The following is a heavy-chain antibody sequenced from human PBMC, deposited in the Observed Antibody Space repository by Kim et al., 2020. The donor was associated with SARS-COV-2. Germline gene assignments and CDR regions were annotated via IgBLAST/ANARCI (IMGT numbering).Heavy chain of an antibody. V-gene: IGHV3-9*01. J-gene: IGHJ6*02. CDR1: GFTFDDYA. CDR2: ISWNSGSI. CDR3: AKETIAVAGTSKPGMVTAIYYYYGMDV. D-gene: IGHD6-19*01. Sequence: GGSLRLSCAASGFTFDDYAMHWVRQAPGKGLEWVSGISWNSGSIGYSNSVKGRFTISRDNAKNSLYLQMNSLRAEDTALYYCAKETIAVAGTSKPGMVTAIYYYYGMDVWGQGTTVTVSS.